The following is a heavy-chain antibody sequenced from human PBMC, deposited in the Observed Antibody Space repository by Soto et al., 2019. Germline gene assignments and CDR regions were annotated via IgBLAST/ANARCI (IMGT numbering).Heavy chain of an antibody. CDR1: GFTFSSFA. Sequence: EVQLLESGGGLVQPGGSLRLSCAASGFTFSSFAMSWVRQAPGKGLEWVSSVSGSGLITYYTDSVKGRFTLSRDNSKNALYLQMNSLRAEDTAIYYCAKHGGADQDCWFDAWGQGTLVTVSS. CDR2: VSGSGLIT. D-gene: IGHD2-21*02. J-gene: IGHJ5*02. CDR3: AKHGGADQDCWFDA. V-gene: IGHV3-23*01.